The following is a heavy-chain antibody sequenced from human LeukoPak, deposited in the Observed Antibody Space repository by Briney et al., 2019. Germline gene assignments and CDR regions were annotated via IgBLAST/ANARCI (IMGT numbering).Heavy chain of an antibody. CDR2: ISGSGGST. D-gene: IGHD6-19*01. CDR1: GFTFSSYG. J-gene: IGHJ4*02. CDR3: AKAKKQWLLDY. Sequence: GGSLRLSCAASGFTFSSYGMNWVRQAPGKGLEWVSAISGSGGSTYYADSVKGRFTISRDNSKNTLYLQMNSLRAEDTAVYYCAKAKKQWLLDYWGQGTLVTVSS. V-gene: IGHV3-23*01.